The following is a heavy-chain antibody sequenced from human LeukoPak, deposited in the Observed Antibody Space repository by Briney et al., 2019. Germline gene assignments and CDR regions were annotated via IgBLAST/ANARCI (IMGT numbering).Heavy chain of an antibody. Sequence: PGGSLRLSCAASGFSFSNYAISWVRQAPGQALDWVSTIGGSGAKTFYAVSVKGRFTLSRDNSQNTVHLQMNALGAEDTVVYYCAKDPGLFSRGWDGDFWGQGTQVTVSS. CDR3: AKDPGLFSRGWDGDF. J-gene: IGHJ4*02. CDR2: IGGSGAKT. D-gene: IGHD6-19*01. V-gene: IGHV3-23*01. CDR1: GFSFSNYA.